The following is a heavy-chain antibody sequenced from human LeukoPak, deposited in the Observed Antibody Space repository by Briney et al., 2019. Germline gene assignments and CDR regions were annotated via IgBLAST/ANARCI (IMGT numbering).Heavy chain of an antibody. CDR3: ANSKVADFHY. CDR1: GFTFNLYA. D-gene: IGHD6-19*01. Sequence: GGSLRLSCTASGFTFNLYAMTWVRQAPGKGLEWVSAITGSGGSTYYADSVKGRFTISRDNSKNTVYLQVNSLRVDDTAVYYCANSKVADFHYWGQGTRVTVSS. CDR2: ITGSGGST. J-gene: IGHJ4*02. V-gene: IGHV3-23*01.